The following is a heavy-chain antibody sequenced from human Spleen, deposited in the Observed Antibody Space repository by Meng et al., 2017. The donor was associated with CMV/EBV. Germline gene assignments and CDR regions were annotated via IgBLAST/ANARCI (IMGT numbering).Heavy chain of an antibody. D-gene: IGHD3-22*01. Sequence: MHWVRQAPGQGLEWMGWMNPNSGGTNLTQKFQGRVTMTWDTSISTAYMELSRLGSDDTAVYFCARTVANYYDSSGYSILYYFDYWGQGTLVTVSS. CDR3: ARTVANYYDSSGYSILYYFDY. J-gene: IGHJ4*02. V-gene: IGHV1-2*02. CDR2: MNPNSGGT.